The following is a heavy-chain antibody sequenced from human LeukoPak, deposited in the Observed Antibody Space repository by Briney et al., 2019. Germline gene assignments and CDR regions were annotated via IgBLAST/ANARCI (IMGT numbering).Heavy chain of an antibody. Sequence: GASLQISCKGSGSLFTNYWIGWVRQLPGKGLEWMGIIYPGDSDTRYSPSFQGQVTISANKSISTAYLQWSSLQASDTAMYYCARLPGIVVVFDVYFDYWGQGTLVTVSS. V-gene: IGHV5-51*01. CDR3: ARLPGIVVVFDVYFDY. J-gene: IGHJ4*02. CDR1: GSLFTNYW. CDR2: IYPGDSDT. D-gene: IGHD3-22*01.